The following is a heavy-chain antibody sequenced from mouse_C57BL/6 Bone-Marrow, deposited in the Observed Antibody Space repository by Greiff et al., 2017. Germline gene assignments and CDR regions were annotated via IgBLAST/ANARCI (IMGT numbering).Heavy chain of an antibody. Sequence: VQLVESGGDLVKPGGSLKLSCAASGFTFSSYGMSWVRQTPDKRLEWVATISSGGSYTYYPDSVKGRFTISRDNAKNTLYLQMSSLKSEDTAMYYCARQGFAYWGQGTRVTVSA. CDR3: ARQGFAY. CDR2: ISSGGSYT. J-gene: IGHJ3*01. V-gene: IGHV5-6*01. CDR1: GFTFSSYG.